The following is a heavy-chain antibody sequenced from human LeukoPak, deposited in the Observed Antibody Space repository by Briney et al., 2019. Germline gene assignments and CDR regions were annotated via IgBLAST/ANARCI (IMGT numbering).Heavy chain of an antibody. V-gene: IGHV4-34*01. D-gene: IGHD4-17*01. CDR2: INHSGST. CDR3: ARWSVQGYGDYLFDY. Sequence: SETLSLTCAVYGGSFSGYYWSWIRQPPGKGLEWIGEINHSGSTNYNPSLKSRVTISVDTSKNQFSLKLSSVTAADTAVYYCARWSVQGYGDYLFDYWGQGTLVTVSS. J-gene: IGHJ4*02. CDR1: GGSFSGYY.